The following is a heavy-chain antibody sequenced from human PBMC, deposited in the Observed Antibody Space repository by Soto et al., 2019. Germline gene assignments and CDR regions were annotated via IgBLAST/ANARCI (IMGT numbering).Heavy chain of an antibody. D-gene: IGHD3-3*01. CDR1: AFTFSSYS. J-gene: IGHJ4*02. V-gene: IGHV3-21*01. Sequence: PGGSLRLSCAGSAFTFSSYSMNWVRQAPGKGLEWVSSISSSSSYIYYADSVKGRFTISRDNAKNSLYLQMNSLRAEDTAVYYCARDSDFWSGSTTDYWGQGTLVTVSS. CDR2: ISSSSSYI. CDR3: ARDSDFWSGSTTDY.